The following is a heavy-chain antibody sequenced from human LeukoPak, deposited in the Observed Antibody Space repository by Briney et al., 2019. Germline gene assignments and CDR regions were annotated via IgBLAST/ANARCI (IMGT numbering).Heavy chain of an antibody. V-gene: IGHV4-30-4*01. CDR1: GGSISSGDYY. Sequence: SQTLSLTCTVSGGSISSGDYYWSWIRQPPGKGLEWIGYIYYSGSTYYNPSLKSRVTISVATSKNQFSLKLSSVTAADTAVYYCARVTMCSGGSCHFTFDYWGQGTLVTVSS. J-gene: IGHJ4*02. CDR3: ARVTMCSGGSCHFTFDY. D-gene: IGHD2-15*01. CDR2: IYYSGST.